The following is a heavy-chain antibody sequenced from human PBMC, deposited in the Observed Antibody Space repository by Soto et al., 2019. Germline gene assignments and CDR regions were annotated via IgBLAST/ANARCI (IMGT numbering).Heavy chain of an antibody. CDR1: GGSISSYF. V-gene: IGHV4-59*01. Sequence: SETLSLTCTVSGGSISSYFWNRIRQSPGKGLEYIGYIYYSGTTNYNPSLKSRVTISVDTSKNQFSLKLSSVTAADTAVYYCAGEDGYKFDYWGQGTLVTSPQ. CDR2: IYYSGTT. J-gene: IGHJ4*02. D-gene: IGHD3-22*01. CDR3: AGEDGYKFDY.